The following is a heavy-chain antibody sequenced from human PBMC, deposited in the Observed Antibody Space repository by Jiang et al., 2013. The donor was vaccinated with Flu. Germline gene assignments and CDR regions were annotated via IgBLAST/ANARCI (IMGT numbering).Heavy chain of an antibody. V-gene: IGHV4-61*01. D-gene: IGHD3-22*01. J-gene: IGHJ5*02. CDR1: GGSVSSGSNY. CDR2: MFYSGSS. Sequence: GPGLVKASETLSLTCTVSGGSVSSGSNYWSWIRQPPGKGLEWIGHMFYSGSSNYNPSLKSRVTISVDTLKNQFSLNLNSMTAADTAVYYCARARYYDSSRGGHCWFDPWGQGTLVTVSS. CDR3: ARARYYDSSRGGHCWFDP.